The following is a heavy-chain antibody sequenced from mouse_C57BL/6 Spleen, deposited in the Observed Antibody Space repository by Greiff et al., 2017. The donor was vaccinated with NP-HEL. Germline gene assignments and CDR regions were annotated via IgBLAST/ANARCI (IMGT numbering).Heavy chain of an antibody. CDR3: ARGGDDRYFDD. V-gene: IGHV1-82*01. D-gene: IGHD2-2*01. Sequence: VQLQQSGPELVKPGASVKISCKASGYAFSSYWMNWVKQRPGKGLEWIGRIYPGDGDTNYNGKFKGKATLTADKSSSTAYMQRSSLTSEDAAVYCCARGGDDRYFDDWGKGTTVTVSS. CDR1: GYAFSSYW. CDR2: IYPGDGDT. J-gene: IGHJ1*03.